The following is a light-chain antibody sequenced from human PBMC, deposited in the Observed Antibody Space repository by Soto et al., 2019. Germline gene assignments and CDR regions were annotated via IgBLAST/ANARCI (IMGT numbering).Light chain of an antibody. CDR1: QSVLFTSSNKNF. CDR3: QQYYTTPWT. J-gene: IGKJ1*01. V-gene: IGKV4-1*01. CDR2: WAS. Sequence: DTVMTQSPDSLAVSLGERATINCKSSQSVLFTSSNKNFLTWYQQKPGQPPKLLIYWASTRESGVPDRFSGSGSGTNFPLTISSLQAEDVAVYYCQQYYTTPWTFGQGTKVEIK.